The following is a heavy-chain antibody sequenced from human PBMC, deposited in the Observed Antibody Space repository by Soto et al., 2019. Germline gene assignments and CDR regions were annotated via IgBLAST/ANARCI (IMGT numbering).Heavy chain of an antibody. CDR3: ARPGTILGRNGMDV. J-gene: IGHJ6*02. Sequence: QAQLVQSGAEVKKPGASVKVSCKTSGYTFNTYGISWVRQVPGQGPEWMGWISGYNGYTKYAQKFQGRVPIPTDTSTSTAYMDMRSLRSDDTAVYYCARPGTILGRNGMDVWGQGNTVIVSS. D-gene: IGHD3-3*01. CDR2: ISGYNGYT. V-gene: IGHV1-18*04. CDR1: GYTFNTYG.